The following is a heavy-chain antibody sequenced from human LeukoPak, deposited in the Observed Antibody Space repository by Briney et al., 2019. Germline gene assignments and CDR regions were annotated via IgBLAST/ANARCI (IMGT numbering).Heavy chain of an antibody. CDR1: GGTFSSYA. Sequence: SVKVSCKASGGTFSSYAISWVRQAPGQGLEWMGRIIPILGIANYAQKFQGRVTITADKSTSTAYMELSSLRSEDTAVYYCARDWGGRDGYNGLAFDIWGQGTMVTVSS. CDR3: ARDWGGRDGYNGLAFDI. D-gene: IGHD5-24*01. V-gene: IGHV1-69*04. J-gene: IGHJ3*02. CDR2: IIPILGIA.